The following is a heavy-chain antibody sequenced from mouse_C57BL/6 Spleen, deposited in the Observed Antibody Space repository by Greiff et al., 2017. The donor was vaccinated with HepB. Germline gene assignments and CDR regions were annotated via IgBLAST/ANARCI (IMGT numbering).Heavy chain of an antibody. Sequence: EVQLQQSGPELVKPGASVKISCKASGYTFTDYYMNWVKQSHGKSLEWIGDINPNNGGTSYNQKFKGKATLTVDKSSSTAYMELRSLTSEDSAVYYCARFLRGYWGQGTTLTVSS. CDR1: GYTFTDYY. D-gene: IGHD2-12*01. J-gene: IGHJ2*01. CDR2: INPNNGGT. V-gene: IGHV1-26*01. CDR3: ARFLRGY.